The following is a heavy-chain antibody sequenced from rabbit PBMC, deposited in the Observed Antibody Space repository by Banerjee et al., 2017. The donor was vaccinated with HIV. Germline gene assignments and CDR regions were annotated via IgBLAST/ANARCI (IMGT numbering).Heavy chain of an antibody. CDR1: GFSFSSSYW. V-gene: IGHV1S45*01. D-gene: IGHD6-1*01. J-gene: IGHJ4*01. Sequence: QEQLVESGGGLVQPEGSLTLTCTASGFSFSSSYWICWVRQAPGKGLEWIACIYTGSSGSTYYASWAKGRFTISKTSSTTVTLQMTSLTAADTATYFCAGTYDPSAGYGWSFVLWGPGTLVTDS. CDR2: IYTGSSGST. CDR3: AGTYDPSAGYGWSFVL.